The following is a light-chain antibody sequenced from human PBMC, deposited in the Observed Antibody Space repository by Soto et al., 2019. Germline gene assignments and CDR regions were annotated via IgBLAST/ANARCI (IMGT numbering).Light chain of an antibody. CDR2: DDN. CDR3: GTWDSSLSGVI. CDR1: SSNIGSDY. Sequence: QSVLPQPPSVSAAPGQKVTISCSGSSSNIGSDYVSWYQHLPETAPKLLIFDDNKRPSGIPDRFSGSKSGTSATLGITGLQTGDEGDYYCGTWDSSLSGVILGGGTKVTVL. V-gene: IGLV1-51*01. J-gene: IGLJ2*01.